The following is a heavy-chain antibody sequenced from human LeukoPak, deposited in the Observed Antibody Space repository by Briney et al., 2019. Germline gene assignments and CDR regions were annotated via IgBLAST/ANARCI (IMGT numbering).Heavy chain of an antibody. Sequence: SQTLSLTCAISGDSVSSNSGAWNWIRLSPSRGLEWLGRTYYRSKWYNDYAVSVESRITINPDTSKNQFSLQLNSVTPEDTAVYYCAKGQWLVNDAFNIWGQGTMVTVSS. J-gene: IGHJ3*02. V-gene: IGHV6-1*01. CDR2: TYYRSKWYN. CDR3: AKGQWLVNDAFNI. CDR1: GDSVSSNSGA. D-gene: IGHD6-19*01.